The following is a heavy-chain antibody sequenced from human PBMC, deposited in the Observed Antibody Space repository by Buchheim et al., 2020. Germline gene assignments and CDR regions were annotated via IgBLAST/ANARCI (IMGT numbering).Heavy chain of an antibody. CDR1: GFTFSSYG. D-gene: IGHD4-17*01. V-gene: IGHV3-30*18. CDR3: AKISGASYGDSRIFDY. J-gene: IGHJ4*02. CDR2: ISYDGSNK. Sequence: QVQLVESGGGVVQPGRSLRLSCAASGFTFSSYGMHWVRQAPGKGLEWVAVISYDGSNKYYADSVKGRFTISRDNSKNTLYLQMNSLGADDTAVYYCAKISGASYGDSRIFDYWGQGTL.